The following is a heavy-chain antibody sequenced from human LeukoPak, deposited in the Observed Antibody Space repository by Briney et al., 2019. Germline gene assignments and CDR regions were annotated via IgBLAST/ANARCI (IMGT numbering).Heavy chain of an antibody. CDR1: GGSISSGGYS. J-gene: IGHJ3*02. CDR3: ARDCSGGSCYGAFDI. D-gene: IGHD2-15*01. Sequence: SETLSLTCAVSGGSISSGGYSWSWIRQPPGKGLEWIGYIYDSGSTYYNPSLKGRITISVDTSENRFSLKLSSVTATDTAVYYCARDCSGGSCYGAFDIWGQGTMVTVSS. CDR2: IYDSGST. V-gene: IGHV4-30-2*05.